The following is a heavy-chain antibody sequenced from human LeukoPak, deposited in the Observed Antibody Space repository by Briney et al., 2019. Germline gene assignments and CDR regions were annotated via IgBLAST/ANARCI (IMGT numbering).Heavy chain of an antibody. Sequence: ASVKVSCKASGYTFTSYDISWVRQATGQGLEWMGWMNPNSGNTGYAQKFQGRVTMTRDTSISTAYMELSSLRSDDTAVYYCARDGCCSSTSGYTGVTWVPAKSRLCDPWGEGPLVTVPS. V-gene: IGHV1-8*01. CDR1: GYTFTSYD. J-gene: IGHJ5*02. CDR2: MNPNSGNT. CDR3: ARDGCCSSTSGYTGVTWVPAKSRLCDP. D-gene: IGHD2-2*02.